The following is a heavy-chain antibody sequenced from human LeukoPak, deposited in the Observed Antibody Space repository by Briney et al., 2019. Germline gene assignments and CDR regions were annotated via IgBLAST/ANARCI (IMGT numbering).Heavy chain of an antibody. CDR1: GGSFSGYY. Sequence: SSETLSLTCAVYGGSFSGYYWSWIRQPPGKGLEWIGEINHSGSTNYNPSLKSRVTISVDTSKNQFSLKLSSVTAADTAVYYCASATGTVDYWGQGTLVTVSS. CDR2: INHSGST. V-gene: IGHV4-34*01. J-gene: IGHJ4*02. D-gene: IGHD1-1*01. CDR3: ASATGTVDY.